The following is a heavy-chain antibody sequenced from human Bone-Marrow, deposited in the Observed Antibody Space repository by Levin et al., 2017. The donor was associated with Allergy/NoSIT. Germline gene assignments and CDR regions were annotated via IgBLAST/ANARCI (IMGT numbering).Heavy chain of an antibody. CDR3: ARTSGYCSSTSCYYYYYYGMDV. CDR2: IYYSGST. CDR1: GGSISSYY. D-gene: IGHD2-2*01. Sequence: SETLSLTCTVSGGSISSYYWSWIRQPPGKGLEWIGYIYYSGSTNYNPSLKSRVTISVDTSKNQFSLKLSSVTAADTAVYYCARTSGYCSSTSCYYYYYYGMDVWGQGTTVTVSS. V-gene: IGHV4-59*01. J-gene: IGHJ6*02.